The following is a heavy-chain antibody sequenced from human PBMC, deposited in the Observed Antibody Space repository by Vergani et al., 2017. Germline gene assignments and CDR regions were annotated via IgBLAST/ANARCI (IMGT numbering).Heavy chain of an antibody. CDR2: MNGDGDTI. Sequence: EVELVESGGGLVQPGGSLRLSCAASGFTFNEYWMHWARQVPGKGLVWVSGMNGDGDTISYADSVKGRFTISRDNAKNTLFLQMNSLRAGETAVYYCASARKFRFGVVWGDWFDPWGQGTLVTVSS. CDR3: ASARKFRFGVVWGDWFDP. J-gene: IGHJ5*02. D-gene: IGHD3-3*01. V-gene: IGHV3-74*01. CDR1: GFTFNEYW.